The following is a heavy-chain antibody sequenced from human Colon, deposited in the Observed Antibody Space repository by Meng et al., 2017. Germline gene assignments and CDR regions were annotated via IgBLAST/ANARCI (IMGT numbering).Heavy chain of an antibody. CDR3: ARYCKHYGERGWFDP. D-gene: IGHD4-17*01. CDR1: GNSHRCVNPA. V-gene: IGHV4-30-4*01. CDR2: FYFSRNT. J-gene: IGHJ5*02. Sequence: KPSQNLALTCTVPGNSHRCVNPAWYWSRQPPGKGREWIGFFYFSRNTYYNPSLKSRVTISVDTSKNQFSLNLRSVTTADTAVYYCARYCKHYGERGWFDPWGQGTLVTVSS.